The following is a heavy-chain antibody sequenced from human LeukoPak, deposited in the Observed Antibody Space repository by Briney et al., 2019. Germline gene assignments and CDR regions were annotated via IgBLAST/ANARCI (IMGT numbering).Heavy chain of an antibody. CDR1: GFTFDDYA. J-gene: IGHJ4*02. D-gene: IGHD6-6*01. CDR2: ISWDGGST. V-gene: IGHV3-43D*03. Sequence: GGSLRLSCAASGFTFDDYAMHWVRQAPGKGLEWVTLISWDGGSTYYGDSVKGRFTISRDNSKNSLYLQMDSLGTEDTALYYCARNLGDSSSWGAGYWGQGTLVTVSS. CDR3: ARNLGDSSSWGAGY.